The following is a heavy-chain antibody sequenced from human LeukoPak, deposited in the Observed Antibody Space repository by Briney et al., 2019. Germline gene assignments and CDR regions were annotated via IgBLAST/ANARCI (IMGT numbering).Heavy chain of an antibody. J-gene: IGHJ5*02. CDR2: IYYSGST. CDR3: ARERHCSGGSCYSEGINWFDP. CDR1: GGSISSYY. Sequence: SETLSLTCTVSGGSISSYYWSWIRQPPGKGLEWIGYIYYSGSTIYNPSLKSRVTISVDTSKNQFSLKLSSVTAADTAVYYCARERHCSGGSCYSEGINWFDPWGQGTLVTVSS. D-gene: IGHD2-15*01. V-gene: IGHV4-59*01.